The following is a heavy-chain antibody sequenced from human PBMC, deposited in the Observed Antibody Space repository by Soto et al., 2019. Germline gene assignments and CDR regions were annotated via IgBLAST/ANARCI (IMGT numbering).Heavy chain of an antibody. Sequence: QVQLVQSGAEVKKPGASVKVACKASGYKFTTYFIHWVRQARGQGLEWMGMIHPSGDTGYGQKFRGRVTMTIDTSTTTAYMELRNLTSEDTAIYFSVRGYCTTTPCSGDFQHWGQGTLVTVSS. CDR2: IHPSGDT. D-gene: IGHD2-8*01. CDR3: VRGYCTTTPCSGDFQH. CDR1: GYKFTTYF. V-gene: IGHV1-46*01. J-gene: IGHJ1*01.